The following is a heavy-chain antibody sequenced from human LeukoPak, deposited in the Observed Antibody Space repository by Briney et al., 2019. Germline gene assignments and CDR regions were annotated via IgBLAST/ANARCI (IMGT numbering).Heavy chain of an antibody. CDR3: ARNRIGDY. D-gene: IGHD3-10*01. CDR2: IKQDGSEK. V-gene: IGHV3-7*04. Sequence: GGSLRLSCAASGFTFSSSWMTWVRQAPGKGLEWVANIKQDGSEKHYVDSVKGRFTISRDNVKDSLYLQMNSLRVEDTAVYYCARNRIGDYWGQGTLVTVSS. CDR1: GFTFSSSW. J-gene: IGHJ4*02.